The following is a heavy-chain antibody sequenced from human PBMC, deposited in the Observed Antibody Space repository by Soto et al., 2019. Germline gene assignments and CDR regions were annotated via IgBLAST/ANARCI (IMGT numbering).Heavy chain of an antibody. V-gene: IGHV1-2*02. J-gene: IGHJ5*01. D-gene: IGHD2-15*01. CDR3: ARSFGDIVVLPSAYYWFDS. CDR1: EYTFTDYY. Sequence: GASVKVSCKASEYTFTDYYLHWVRQAPGQGLEWMGWINPNNGETRYAPKFRGRVSVTRDTSISTAYMDLTRLTSDDTAVYYCARSFGDIVVLPSAYYWFDSWGQGTLVTVSS. CDR2: INPNNGET.